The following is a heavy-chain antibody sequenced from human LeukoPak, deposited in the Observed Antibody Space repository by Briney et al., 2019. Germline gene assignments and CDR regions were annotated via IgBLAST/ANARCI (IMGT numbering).Heavy chain of an antibody. D-gene: IGHD4-23*01. CDR2: TYYRSKWYN. J-gene: IGHJ4*02. CDR1: EDSVSSNSAA. Sequence: SQTLSLTCAISEDSVSSNSAAWNWIRQSPSRGLEWLGRTYYRSKWYNDYAVSVKSRITINPDTSKNQFSLQLNSVTPEDTAVYYCARSRSPTTVVTPDRFDYWGQGTLVTVSS. V-gene: IGHV6-1*01. CDR3: ARSRSPTTVVTPDRFDY.